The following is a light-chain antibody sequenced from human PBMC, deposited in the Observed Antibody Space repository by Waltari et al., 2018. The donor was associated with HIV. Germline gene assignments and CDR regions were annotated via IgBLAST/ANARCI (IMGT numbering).Light chain of an antibody. J-gene: IGKJ2*01. CDR3: QQLNTYPPDT. CDR1: EDINEF. V-gene: IGKV1-9*01. CDR2: AAS. Sequence: IQMTPSPSFLAASIGDRVTNTCRASEDINEFIAWYQQKPGAAPKLLIYAASTWEDEVPARFSGSGSGTDFTLTIGSLQPEDFATYFCQQLNTYPPDTFGPGTKLDI.